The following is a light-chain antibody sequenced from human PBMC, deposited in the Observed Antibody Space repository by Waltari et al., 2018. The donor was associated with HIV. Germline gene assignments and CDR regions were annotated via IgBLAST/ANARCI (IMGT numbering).Light chain of an antibody. Sequence: EIVMTQSPATLSVSPGGRATLSCRASQSVSNSLVWYQQRPGQAPRLLIYGASTRATGIPGRFSGSGSGTEFTLTINSLQSEDFAVYYCQQSYITPLTFGPGTKVDVK. V-gene: IGKV3-15*01. CDR3: QQSYITPLT. CDR2: GAS. CDR1: QSVSNS. J-gene: IGKJ3*01.